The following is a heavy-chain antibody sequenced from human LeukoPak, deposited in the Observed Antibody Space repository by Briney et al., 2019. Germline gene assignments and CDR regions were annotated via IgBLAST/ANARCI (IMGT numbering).Heavy chain of an antibody. CDR3: VKIRGGTSTAFDI. V-gene: IGHV3-9*01. D-gene: IGHD3-16*01. CDR2: ITWDSDTV. CDR1: GFRFDGYA. J-gene: IGHJ3*02. Sequence: GGSLRLSCAASGFRFDGYAMHWVRQAPRKGLQWVSGITWDSDTVGYADSVKGRFTISRDNAKNSLYLQMNSLRVEDTALYYCVKIRGGTSTAFDIWGQGTMVTVSS.